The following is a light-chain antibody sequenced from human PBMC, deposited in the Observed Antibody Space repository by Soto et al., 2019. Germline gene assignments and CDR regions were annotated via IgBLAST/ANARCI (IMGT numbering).Light chain of an antibody. CDR1: SSNIGSNP. CDR2: NND. V-gene: IGLV1-44*01. CDR3: AAWDDRLKTYV. Sequence: QSVLSQPPSTSGTPGQSVTISCSGSSSNIGSNPVNWYQQVPGAAPKLLIYNNDKRPSGVPDRFSGSKSGTSASLTSRGLQSEDEADYYCAAWDDRLKTYVFGLGTKLIVL. J-gene: IGLJ1*01.